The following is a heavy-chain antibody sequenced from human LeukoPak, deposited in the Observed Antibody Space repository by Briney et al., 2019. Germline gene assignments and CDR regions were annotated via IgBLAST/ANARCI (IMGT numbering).Heavy chain of an antibody. D-gene: IGHD3-16*02. Sequence: GRSLRLSCAASGFTFSDYGMHWVRQAPGKGLEWVAVIWYDGRNEWYADSVKGRFTISRDNSQNTMYLQMNSLRAEDTAVYYCARTGELSAALDYWGQRTQVTVSS. CDR1: GFTFSDYG. CDR2: IWYDGRNE. CDR3: ARTGELSAALDY. V-gene: IGHV3-33*01. J-gene: IGHJ4*02.